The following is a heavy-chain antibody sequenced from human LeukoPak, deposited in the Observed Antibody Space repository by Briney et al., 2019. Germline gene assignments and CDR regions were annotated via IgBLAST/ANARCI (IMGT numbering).Heavy chain of an antibody. CDR2: FYYSGST. D-gene: IGHD3-10*01. J-gene: IGHJ5*02. V-gene: IGHV4-59*12. Sequence: SETLSLTCTVSGGSITNYYWSWIRQPPGKGLEWIGYFYYSGSTNYNPSLKSRVSKSVDTSKNQFSLRLTSVTAADTAVYYCARGTPHYYGSGSYYIRRFDPWGQGTLVTVSS. CDR3: ARGTPHYYGSGSYYIRRFDP. CDR1: GGSITNYY.